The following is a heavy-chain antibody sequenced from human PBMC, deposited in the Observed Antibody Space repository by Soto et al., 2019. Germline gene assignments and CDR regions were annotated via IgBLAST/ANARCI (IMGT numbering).Heavy chain of an antibody. Sequence: GESLKISCKASGYSFTSHWIGWVRQMPGKGLEWMGIIYPGDSDTRYSPSFQGQVTISADKSIGTAYLQWSSLKASDTTMYYCATHHCSSSTCYHLDAWGKGTTVTVPQ. CDR3: ATHHCSSSTCYHLDA. J-gene: IGHJ6*04. CDR2: IYPGDSDT. CDR1: GYSFTSHW. V-gene: IGHV5-51*01. D-gene: IGHD2-2*01.